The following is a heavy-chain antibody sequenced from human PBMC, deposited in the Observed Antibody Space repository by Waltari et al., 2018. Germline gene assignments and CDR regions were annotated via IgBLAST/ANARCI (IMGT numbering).Heavy chain of an antibody. D-gene: IGHD3-3*02. V-gene: IGHV3-21*02. CDR1: GFSFSIYP. Sequence: EVQLVESGGGLVKPGGSLRLSCAASGFSFSIYPMSWVRQAPGKGLEWVAFISVNSEYIFYADSVRGRFTISRDNAKNSLYLQMNSLTAEDTVVYYCASLASIWGQGTLVTVSS. CDR2: ISVNSEYI. CDR3: ASLASI. J-gene: IGHJ4*02.